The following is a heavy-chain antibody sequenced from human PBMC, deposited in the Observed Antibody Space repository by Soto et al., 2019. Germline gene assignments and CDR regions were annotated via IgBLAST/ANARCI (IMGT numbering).Heavy chain of an antibody. V-gene: IGHV1-2*02. CDR2: INPNSGGT. D-gene: IGHD3-22*01. Sequence: ASVKVSCKASGYTFTGYYMHWVRQAPGQGLEWMGWINPNSGGTNYAQKFQGRVTMTRDTSISTAYMELSRLRSDDTAVYYCARVWXDYYDSSGPMPKDAFDIWGQGTMVTVSS. J-gene: IGHJ3*02. CDR1: GYTFTGYY. CDR3: ARVWXDYYDSSGPMPKDAFDI.